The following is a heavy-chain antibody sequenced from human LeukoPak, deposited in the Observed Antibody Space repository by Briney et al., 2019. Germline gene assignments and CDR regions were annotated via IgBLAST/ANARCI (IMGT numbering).Heavy chain of an antibody. D-gene: IGHD3-22*01. J-gene: IGHJ4*02. CDR1: GYTFTGYY. CDR3: ARGGQSDYDSSGYYYTGY. CDR2: TNPNSGGT. Sequence: ASVKVSCKGSGYTFTGYYMDWVRQAPGQGLEWMGRTNPNSGGTNYAQKLHGRVTMTRDTSISTNNLDLSRMRSDDTAVYYCARGGQSDYDSSGYYYTGYWGQGTLVTVSS. V-gene: IGHV1-2*06.